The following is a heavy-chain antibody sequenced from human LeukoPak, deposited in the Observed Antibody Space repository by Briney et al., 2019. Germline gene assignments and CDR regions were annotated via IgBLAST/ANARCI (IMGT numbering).Heavy chain of an antibody. CDR1: GFTFVSYA. V-gene: IGHV3-23*01. CDR2: ISGGGGAT. D-gene: IGHD3-22*01. CDR3: ATNYYDSSGYYSYGY. Sequence: GGSLRLSCGASGFTFVSYAMSWVRQVPGKGPEWVSAISGGGGATYYADSVKGRFTISRDNSKNILYLQMNSLRAEDTAVYYCATNYYDSSGYYSYGYWGQGTLVTVSS. J-gene: IGHJ4*02.